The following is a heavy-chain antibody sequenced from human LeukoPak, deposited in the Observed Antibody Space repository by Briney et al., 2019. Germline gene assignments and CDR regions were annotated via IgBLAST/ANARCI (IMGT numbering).Heavy chain of an antibody. CDR1: GGSLSGYY. D-gene: IGHD4-23*01. J-gene: IGHJ2*01. Sequence: SETLSLTCAVYGGSLSGYYWSWIRQPPGKGLEWIGEMHYTGATNYSPSLKSRVTISAGTSKNQFSLKVNSVTAADTAVYYCARGVTLYYYFDLWGRGTLVTVSS. CDR3: ARGVTLYYYFDL. V-gene: IGHV4-34*01. CDR2: MHYTGAT.